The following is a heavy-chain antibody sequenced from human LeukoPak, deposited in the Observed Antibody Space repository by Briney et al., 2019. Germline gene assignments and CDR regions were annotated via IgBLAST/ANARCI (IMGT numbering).Heavy chain of an antibody. CDR2: IRSSGSTI. CDR1: GFTFSSYE. CDR3: ARGARGLRLGELSLYFDY. J-gene: IGHJ4*02. D-gene: IGHD3-16*02. V-gene: IGHV3-48*03. Sequence: GGSLRLSCAASGFTFSSYEMNWVRQAPGKGLGWVSYIRSSGSTIYYADSVKGRFTISRDNAKNSLYLQMNSLRAEDTAVYYCARGARGLRLGELSLYFDYWGQGTLVTVSS.